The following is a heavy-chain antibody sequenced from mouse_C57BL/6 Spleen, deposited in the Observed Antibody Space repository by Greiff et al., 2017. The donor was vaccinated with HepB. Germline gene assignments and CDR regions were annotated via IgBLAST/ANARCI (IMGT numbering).Heavy chain of an antibody. Sequence: EVKLVESGGGLVKPGGSLKLSCAASGFTFSDYGMHWVRQAPEKGLEWVAYISSGSSTIYYADTVKGRFTISRDNAKNTLFLQMTSLRSEDTAMYYCAREGDYYGSSLDYWGQGTTLTVSS. J-gene: IGHJ2*01. CDR3: AREGDYYGSSLDY. CDR1: GFTFSDYG. CDR2: ISSGSSTI. V-gene: IGHV5-17*01. D-gene: IGHD1-1*01.